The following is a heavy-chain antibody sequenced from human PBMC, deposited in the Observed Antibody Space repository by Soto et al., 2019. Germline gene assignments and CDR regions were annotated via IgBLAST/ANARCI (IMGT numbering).Heavy chain of an antibody. V-gene: IGHV3-23*01. D-gene: IGHD3-22*01. CDR2: ISGSGGST. J-gene: IGHJ3*02. CDR3: AKDFPTMIVVPDAFDI. CDR1: GFTFSSYA. Sequence: PGGSLRLSCAASGFTFSSYAMSWVRQAPGKGLEWVSAISGSGGSTYYADSVKGRFTISRDNSKNTLYLQMNSLRAEDTAVHYCAKDFPTMIVVPDAFDIWGQGTMVTVSS.